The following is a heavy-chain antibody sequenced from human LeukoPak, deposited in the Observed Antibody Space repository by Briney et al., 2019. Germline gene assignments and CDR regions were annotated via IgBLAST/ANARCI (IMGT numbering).Heavy chain of an antibody. CDR2: IYYSGST. D-gene: IGHD6-6*01. V-gene: IGHV4-59*01. J-gene: IGHJ4*02. CDR3: ARGGEQLVLSFDY. CDR1: GGSISSYY. Sequence: SEILSFTCTVSGGSISSYYWSWIRQPPGKGLEWIGYIYYSGSTNYNPSLKSRVTISVDTSKNQFSLKLSSVTAADTAVYYCARGGEQLVLSFDYWGQGTLVTVSS.